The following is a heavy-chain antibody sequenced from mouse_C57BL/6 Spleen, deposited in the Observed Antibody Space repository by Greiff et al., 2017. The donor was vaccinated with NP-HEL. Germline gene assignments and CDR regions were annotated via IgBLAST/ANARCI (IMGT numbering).Heavy chain of an antibody. D-gene: IGHD4-1*01. J-gene: IGHJ3*01. CDR2: ISSGGSYT. Sequence: EVQLVESGGDLVKPGGSLKLSCAASGFTFSSYGMSWVRQTPDKRLEWVATISSGGSYTYYLDSVKGRFTISRDNAKNTLYLQMSSLKSEDTAMYYCARQELGLFAYWGQGTLVTVSA. CDR1: GFTFSSYG. CDR3: ARQELGLFAY. V-gene: IGHV5-6*01.